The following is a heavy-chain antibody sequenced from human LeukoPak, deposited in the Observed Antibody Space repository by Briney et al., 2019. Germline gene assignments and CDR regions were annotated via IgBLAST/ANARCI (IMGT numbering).Heavy chain of an antibody. Sequence: PSETLSLTCTVSGGSISSTTYYWAWIRQPPGKGLEWIGSIYKTGSTNYSPSLKSRVFISVDTSKNQFSLKLSSVTAADTAVYYCARGNYDILTGEFDYWGQGTLVTVSS. CDR3: ARGNYDILTGEFDY. J-gene: IGHJ4*02. CDR2: IYKTGST. D-gene: IGHD3-9*01. V-gene: IGHV4-39*07. CDR1: GGSISSTTYY.